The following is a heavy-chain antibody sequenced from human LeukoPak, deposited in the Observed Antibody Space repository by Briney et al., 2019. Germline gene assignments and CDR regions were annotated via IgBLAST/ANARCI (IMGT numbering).Heavy chain of an antibody. CDR2: INPNSGGT. CDR3: AREGGYCSSTSCYAGFDY. D-gene: IGHD2-2*01. J-gene: IGHJ4*02. CDR1: GYTFTGYY. V-gene: IGHV1-2*06. Sequence: ASVKVSRKASGYTFTGYYMHWVRQAPGQGLEWMGRINPNSGGTNYAQKFQGRVTMTRDTSISTAYMELSRLRSDDTAVYYCAREGGYCSSTSCYAGFDYWGQGTLVTVSS.